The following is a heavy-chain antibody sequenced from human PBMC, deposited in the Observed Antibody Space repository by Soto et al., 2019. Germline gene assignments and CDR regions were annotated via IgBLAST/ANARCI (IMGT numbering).Heavy chain of an antibody. CDR1: CGSFSGYY. Sequence: SETLSLTCAVYCGSFSGYYWSWIRQPPGKGLEWIGEINHSGSTNYNPSLKSRVTISVDTSKNQLSLKLSSVTAADTAVYYCARGRRLGSNYVRLNFDYWGQGTLVTVSS. CDR2: INHSGST. D-gene: IGHD4-4*01. V-gene: IGHV4-34*01. J-gene: IGHJ4*02. CDR3: ARGRRLGSNYVRLNFDY.